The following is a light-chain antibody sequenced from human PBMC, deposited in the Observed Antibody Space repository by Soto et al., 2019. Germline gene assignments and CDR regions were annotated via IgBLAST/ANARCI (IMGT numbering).Light chain of an antibody. CDR1: SSDIGHYDY. CDR3: CSLTTSHTYV. J-gene: IGLJ1*01. V-gene: IGLV2-14*03. Sequence: QSALTQPASLSGSPGQSISISCTGTSSDIGHYDYVSWYQQHPGKAPKLMIYHVTYRPSGVSNRYSGSKSGNSASLTISGLQADAEADYYCCSLTTSHTYVFGSGTKVTVL. CDR2: HVT.